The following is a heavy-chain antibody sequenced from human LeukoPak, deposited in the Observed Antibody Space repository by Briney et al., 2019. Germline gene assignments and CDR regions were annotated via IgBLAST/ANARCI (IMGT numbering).Heavy chain of an antibody. CDR1: GFTFSSYS. Sequence: PGGSLRPSCAASGFTFSSYSMNWVRQAPGKGLEWVSSISSSSSYIYYADSVKGRFTISRDNAKNSLYLQMNSLRAEDTAVYYCAREPEYSSSSGYWGQGTLVTVSS. CDR2: ISSSSSYI. J-gene: IGHJ4*02. V-gene: IGHV3-21*01. D-gene: IGHD6-6*01. CDR3: AREPEYSSSSGY.